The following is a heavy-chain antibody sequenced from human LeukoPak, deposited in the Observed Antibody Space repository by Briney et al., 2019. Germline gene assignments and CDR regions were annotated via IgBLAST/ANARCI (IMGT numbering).Heavy chain of an antibody. D-gene: IGHD3-22*01. Sequence: ASVEVSCKASGYTFTSYYMHWVRQAPGQGLEWMGIINPSGGSTSYAQKFQGRVTMTKDTSTSTVYMEVSRLRSDDTAVFYCARGNYDSSDFEYFQHWGQGTLVTVSS. V-gene: IGHV1-46*01. CDR1: GYTFTSYY. J-gene: IGHJ1*01. CDR2: INPSGGST. CDR3: ARGNYDSSDFEYFQH.